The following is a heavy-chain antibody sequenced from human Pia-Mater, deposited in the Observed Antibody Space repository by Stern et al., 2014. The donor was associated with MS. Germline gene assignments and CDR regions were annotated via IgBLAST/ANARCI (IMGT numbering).Heavy chain of an antibody. CDR1: GGSITNRDY. CDR2: VYYSGIT. D-gene: IGHD4-11*01. J-gene: IGHJ2*01. V-gene: IGHV4-39*02. CDR3: ARGVTAVTNYVPNWCFDL. Sequence: QLQLQESGPGLVKPSETLSLTCTVSGGSITNRDYWGWIRQSPGKGLEWXGSVYYSGITYYRPFLKSRATISIDTSRKQFFLELNSGTATDTAVYFCARGVTAVTNYVPNWCFDLWGRGTLVTVSS.